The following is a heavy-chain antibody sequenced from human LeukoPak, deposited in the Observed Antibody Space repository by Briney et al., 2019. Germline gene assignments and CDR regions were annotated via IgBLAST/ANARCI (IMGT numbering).Heavy chain of an antibody. V-gene: IGHV4-38-2*01. CDR1: GYSISSGYY. CDR2: IYHSGST. J-gene: IGHJ4*02. D-gene: IGHD3-10*01. Sequence: AETLSLTCAVSGYSISSGYYSGWIQPPPGRGVGWFGIIYHSGSTYYNPSLKSRVTISVDTSKNPFYLKLTSLTAADTAVYYCASLGSGERRYFDYWGQGTLVTVSS. CDR3: ASLGSGERRYFDY.